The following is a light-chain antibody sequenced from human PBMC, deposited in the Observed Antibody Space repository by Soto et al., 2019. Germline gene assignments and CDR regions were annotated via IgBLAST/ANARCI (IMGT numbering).Light chain of an antibody. CDR1: SSDVGAYNY. Sequence: QSALTQPPSASGSPGQSVTISCTGTSSDVGAYNYVSWYQQPPGKAPKLMIYEVSKRPSGVPDRFSGSRSGNTASLTVSGLQAEDEADYYCSSYAGSNNLGFGGGTKLTVL. CDR3: SSYAGSNNLG. V-gene: IGLV2-8*01. J-gene: IGLJ3*02. CDR2: EVS.